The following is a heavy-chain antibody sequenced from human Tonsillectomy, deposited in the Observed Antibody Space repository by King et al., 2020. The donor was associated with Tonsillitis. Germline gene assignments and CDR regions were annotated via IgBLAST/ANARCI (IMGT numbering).Heavy chain of an antibody. CDR1: GYTFTSYY. CDR2: IDPGVSRT. J-gene: IGHJ1*01. D-gene: IGHD1-20*01. Sequence: VQLVQSGAEVKKPGASVKLSCKASGYTFTSYYLHWVRQAPGQGLEWMGIIDPGVSRTSYAQNFQGRVTMTRDTSTNTVYMELDSLRSEDTAVYYCAVGDGITGATAHWGQGTLVTVSS. CDR3: AVGDGITGATAH. V-gene: IGHV1-46*03.